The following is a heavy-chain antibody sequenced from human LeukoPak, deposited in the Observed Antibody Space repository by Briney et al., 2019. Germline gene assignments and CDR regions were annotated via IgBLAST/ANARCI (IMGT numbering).Heavy chain of an antibody. CDR3: ARDIPYSSGWAYYYYYGMDV. J-gene: IGHJ6*02. Sequence: ASVKVSCTASGYTFTSYYMHWVRQAPGQGLEWMGLINPSGGSTNYAQKFQGRVTMTRDTSTSTVYMELSSLRSEDTAVYYCARDIPYSSGWAYYYYYGMDVWGQGTTVTVS. CDR2: INPSGGST. V-gene: IGHV1-46*01. CDR1: GYTFTSYY. D-gene: IGHD6-19*01.